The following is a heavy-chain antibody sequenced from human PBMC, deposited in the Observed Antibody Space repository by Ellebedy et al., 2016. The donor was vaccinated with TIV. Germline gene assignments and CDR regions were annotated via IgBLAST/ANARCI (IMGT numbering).Heavy chain of an antibody. J-gene: IGHJ5*02. V-gene: IGHV1-18*01. CDR1: GGTFSSYA. CDR3: ARGVYYDILTGYYTLYWFDP. CDR2: ISAYNGNT. Sequence: ASVKVSCKASGGTFSSYAISWVRQAPGQGLEWMGWISAYNGNTNYAQKLQGRVTMTTDTSTSTAYMELRSLRSDDTAVYYCARGVYYDILTGYYTLYWFDPWGQGTLVTVSS. D-gene: IGHD3-9*01.